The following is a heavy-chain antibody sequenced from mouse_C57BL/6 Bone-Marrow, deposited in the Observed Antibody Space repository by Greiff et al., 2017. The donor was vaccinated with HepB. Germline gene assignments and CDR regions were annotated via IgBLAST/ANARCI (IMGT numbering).Heavy chain of an antibody. J-gene: IGHJ1*03. CDR2: IYPGSGST. CDR3: ARLGTTVVVHWYFDV. CDR1: GYTFTSYW. Sequence: QVQLQQPGAELVKPGASVKMSCKASGYTFTSYWITWVKQRPGQGLEWIGDIYPGSGSTNYNEKFKSKATLTVDTSSSTAYMQLSSLTSEDSAVYYCARLGTTVVVHWYFDVWGTGTTVTVSS. D-gene: IGHD1-1*01. V-gene: IGHV1-55*01.